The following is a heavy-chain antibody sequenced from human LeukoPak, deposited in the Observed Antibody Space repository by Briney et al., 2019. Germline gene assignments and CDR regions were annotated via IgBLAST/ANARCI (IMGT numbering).Heavy chain of an antibody. CDR3: AKTFGWPFYFDY. D-gene: IGHD2/OR15-2a*01. CDR2: ISGGGATT. V-gene: IGHV3-23*01. CDR1: GFPFSSYG. J-gene: IGHJ4*02. Sequence: GGSLRLSCAASGFPFSSYGMGWVRQAPGKGLEWVSGISGGGATTYYADSVKGRFTISGDNSKNTLHLDMSSLRAEDTAEYYCAKTFGWPFYFDYWGQGTLVTVSS.